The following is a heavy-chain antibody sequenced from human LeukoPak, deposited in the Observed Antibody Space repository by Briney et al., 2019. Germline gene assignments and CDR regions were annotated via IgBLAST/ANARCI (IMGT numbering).Heavy chain of an antibody. J-gene: IGHJ6*03. D-gene: IGHD1-26*01. V-gene: IGHV4-38-2*02. CDR2: IYHSGST. CDR3: ARGLLYGGSYSYYYYVDV. CDR1: GYSISSGYY. Sequence: SETLSLTCTVSGYSISSGYYWGWIRQPPGKGLEWIGSIYHSGSTYYNPSLKSRVTISVDTSKNQFSLKLSSVTAADTAVYYCARGLLYGGSYSYYYYVDVWGKGTTVTISS.